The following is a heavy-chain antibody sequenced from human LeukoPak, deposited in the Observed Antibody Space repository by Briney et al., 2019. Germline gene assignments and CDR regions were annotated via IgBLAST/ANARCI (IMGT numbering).Heavy chain of an antibody. D-gene: IGHD2-2*01. J-gene: IGHJ4*02. CDR1: GFTFSSYS. Sequence: GGSLGLSCAASGFTFSSYSMNWVRQAPGKGLEWVSSISSSSSYIYYADSVKGRFTISRDNAKNSLYLQMNSLRAEDTAVYYCAREWGYCSSTSCYRSFDYWGQGTLVTVSS. CDR2: ISSSSSYI. CDR3: AREWGYCSSTSCYRSFDY. V-gene: IGHV3-21*01.